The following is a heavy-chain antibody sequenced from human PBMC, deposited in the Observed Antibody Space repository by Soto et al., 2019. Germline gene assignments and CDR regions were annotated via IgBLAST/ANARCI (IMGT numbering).Heavy chain of an antibody. J-gene: IGHJ1*01. CDR3: ARDGRCSGGSCYSIRGYWH. CDR2: INHSGST. Sequence: PSETLSLTCAVYGGSFSGYDWSWIRQPPGKGLEWIGEINHSGSTNYNPSLKSRVTISVDTSKNQFSLKLSSVTAADTAVYYCARDGRCSGGSCYSIRGYWHWGQGTLVTVSS. CDR1: GGSFSGYD. V-gene: IGHV4-34*01. D-gene: IGHD2-15*01.